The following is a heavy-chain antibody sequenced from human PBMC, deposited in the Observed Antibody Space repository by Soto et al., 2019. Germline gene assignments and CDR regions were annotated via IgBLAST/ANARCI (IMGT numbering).Heavy chain of an antibody. CDR2: IYYSGST. D-gene: IGHD3-9*01. V-gene: IGHV4-39*01. J-gene: IGHJ5*02. CDR3: ASLQSLDYDILTGYYNSVWFDP. CDR1: GGSISSSSYY. Sequence: SETLSLTCTVSGGSISSSSYYWGRIRQPPGKGLEWIGSIYYSGSTYYNPSLKSRVTISVDTSKNQFSLKLSSVTAADTAVYYCASLQSLDYDILTGYYNSVWFDPWGQGTLVTVSS.